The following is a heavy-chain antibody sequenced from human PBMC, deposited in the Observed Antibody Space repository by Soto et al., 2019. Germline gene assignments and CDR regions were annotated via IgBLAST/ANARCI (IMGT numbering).Heavy chain of an antibody. CDR3: ARSTSGSYYSPDDAFDI. Sequence: ASVKVSCKASGYTFTSYGISWVRQAPGQGLEWMGWISAYNGNTNYAQKLQGRVTMTTDTSTSTAYMELRSLRSDDTAVYYCARSTSGSYYSPDDAFDIWGQGTMVTV. CDR1: GYTFTSYG. V-gene: IGHV1-18*01. J-gene: IGHJ3*02. D-gene: IGHD1-26*01. CDR2: ISAYNGNT.